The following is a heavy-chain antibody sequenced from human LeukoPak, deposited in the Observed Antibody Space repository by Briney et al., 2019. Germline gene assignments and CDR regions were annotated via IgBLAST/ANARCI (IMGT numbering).Heavy chain of an antibody. J-gene: IGHJ4*02. D-gene: IGHD3-10*01. CDR3: ARVLRGLYNLGD. Sequence: GGTLRLSCEASGFSLSISGMNWVRQAPGKGLEWVSYISSSSDLMSYVDSVKGRFTVSRDNAKNSLFLQMNSLRDEDTAAYYCARVLRGLYNLGDWGQGTLVTVSS. V-gene: IGHV3-48*02. CDR2: ISSSSDLM. CDR1: GFSLSISG.